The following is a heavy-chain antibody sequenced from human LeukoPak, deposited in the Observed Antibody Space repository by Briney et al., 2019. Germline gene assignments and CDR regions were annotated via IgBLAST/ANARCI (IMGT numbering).Heavy chain of an antibody. CDR1: GGSFSGYY. V-gene: IGHV4-34*01. CDR3: ARGLADY. J-gene: IGHJ4*02. Sequence: SETLSLTCAVYGGSFSGYYWSWIRQPPGKGLEWIGEINHSGSTNYNPSLKSRVTISVDTSKNQFSLKLSSVTAADTAVHYCARGLADYWGQGTLVTVSS. CDR2: INHSGST.